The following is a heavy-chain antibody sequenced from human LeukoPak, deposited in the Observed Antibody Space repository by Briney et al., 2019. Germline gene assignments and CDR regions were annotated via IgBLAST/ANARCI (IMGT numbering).Heavy chain of an antibody. CDR2: IYYSGSA. J-gene: IGHJ6*02. CDR1: GGSISSYY. CDR3: AREDRGYYYYGMDV. V-gene: IGHV4-59*01. Sequence: PSETLSLTCTVSGGSISSYYWSWIRQPPGKGLEWIGHIYYSGSANYNPSLKSRVTISVDTSKNQFSLKLSSVTAADTAVYYCAREDRGYYYYGMDVWGQGTTVTVSS.